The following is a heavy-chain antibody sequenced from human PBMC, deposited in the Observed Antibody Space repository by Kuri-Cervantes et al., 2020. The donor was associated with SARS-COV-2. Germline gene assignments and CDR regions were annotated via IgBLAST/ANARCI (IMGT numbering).Heavy chain of an antibody. V-gene: IGHV3-74*01. CDR3: ARAFLRGGGDY. J-gene: IGHJ4*02. CDR2: TNTDGSST. Sequence: GGSLKISCAASGFTFSNYWMHWVRQAPGKGLVWVSRTNTDGSSTSYADSVKGRFTISRDNAKNTLYLQMNSLRAEDTAVYYCARAFLRGGGDYWGQGTLVTVSS. CDR1: GFTFSNYW. D-gene: IGHD3-10*01.